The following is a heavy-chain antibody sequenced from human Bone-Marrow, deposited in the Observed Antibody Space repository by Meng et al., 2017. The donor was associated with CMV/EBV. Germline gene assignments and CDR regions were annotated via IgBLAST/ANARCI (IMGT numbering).Heavy chain of an antibody. J-gene: IGHJ1*01. V-gene: IGHV3-7*01. CDR1: GFTFSSYW. CDR3: ARADRYCSSTSCYFRH. Sequence: GGSLRLSCAASGFTFSSYWMSWVRQAPGKGLEWVANIKQDGSEKYYVDSVKGRFTISRDNAKNSLYLQMNSLRAEDTAVYYCARADRYCSSTSCYFRHWGQGTLVTVSS. D-gene: IGHD2-2*01. CDR2: IKQDGSEK.